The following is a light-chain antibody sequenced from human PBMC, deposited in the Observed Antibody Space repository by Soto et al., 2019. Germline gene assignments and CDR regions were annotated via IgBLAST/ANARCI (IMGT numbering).Light chain of an antibody. CDR1: QSVSSSY. V-gene: IGKV3D-20*02. J-gene: IGKJ4*01. Sequence: EIVLTQSPGTLSLSPGEGATLSCRASQSVSSSYLAWYQQKPGQAPRLLIYDASNRATGIPARFSGSGSGTDFTLTISSLEPEDFGVYYCQQRSNWPPVTFGGGTKVDI. CDR3: QQRSNWPPVT. CDR2: DAS.